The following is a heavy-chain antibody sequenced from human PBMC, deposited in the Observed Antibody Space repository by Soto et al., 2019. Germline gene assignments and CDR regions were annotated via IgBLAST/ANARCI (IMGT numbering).Heavy chain of an antibody. Sequence: QVQLVQSGAEVKKPGASVKVSCKASGYTFTSYGVSWVRQAPGQGLEWMGWISTYNGNTHYAEKLQGRVTMTPDTSTTTANMELRSLRSDDTAVYYCARSNGIAAAGPPFDYWGQGTLVTVSS. D-gene: IGHD6-13*01. V-gene: IGHV1-18*01. CDR3: ARSNGIAAAGPPFDY. J-gene: IGHJ4*02. CDR2: ISTYNGNT. CDR1: GYTFTSYG.